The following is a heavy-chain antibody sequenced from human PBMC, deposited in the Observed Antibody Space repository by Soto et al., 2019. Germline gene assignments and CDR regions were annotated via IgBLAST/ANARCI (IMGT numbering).Heavy chain of an antibody. Sequence: SRTCSVSDDSMRSGGYSWTWIRQLPGKGLQWIGFIHYSGATLYSPSLKSRVSISMQMSNNQFSLRLGSVPAADTAIYYCLRGKDKDASSCWHYWGQGTPVTVSS. CDR2: IHYSGAT. CDR3: LRGKDKDASSCWHY. V-gene: IGHV4-31*03. CDR1: DDSMRSGGYS. J-gene: IGHJ4*02. D-gene: IGHD6-13*01.